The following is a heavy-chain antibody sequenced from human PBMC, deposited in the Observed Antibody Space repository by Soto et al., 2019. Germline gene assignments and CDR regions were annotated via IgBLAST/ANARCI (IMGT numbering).Heavy chain of an antibody. CDR3: ARDKGGAALKGSGMDV. D-gene: IGHD3-10*01. V-gene: IGHV4-31*03. CDR1: GGSISSRDYY. CDR2: IYYSGST. J-gene: IGHJ6*02. Sequence: QVQLQESGPGLVKPAQTLSLRCTVSGGSISSRDYYWSWIRQHPEKGLEWIGSIYYSGSTYYNPSLKGRVTMSLDTSMNEVFLKLPSVTAADTAVYYCARDKGGAALKGSGMDVWGQGTTVTVSS.